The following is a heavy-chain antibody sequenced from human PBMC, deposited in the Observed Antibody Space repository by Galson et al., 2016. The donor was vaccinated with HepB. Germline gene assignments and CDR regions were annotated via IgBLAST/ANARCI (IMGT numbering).Heavy chain of an antibody. CDR2: IWYDGSNN. Sequence: SLRLSCAPSGFTFSTYAMHWVRQAPGKGLEWVAVIWYDGSNNYYADSVKGRFTVSRDNYKSTLYLQMNGLRVEDTAVYYCAREGDFGSRNDFDYWGQGTLVTVSS. CDR1: GFTFSTYA. CDR3: AREGDFGSRNDFDY. D-gene: IGHD3-10*01. V-gene: IGHV3-33*01. J-gene: IGHJ4*02.